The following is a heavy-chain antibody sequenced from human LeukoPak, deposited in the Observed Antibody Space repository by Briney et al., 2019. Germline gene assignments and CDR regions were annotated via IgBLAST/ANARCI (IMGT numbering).Heavy chain of an antibody. J-gene: IGHJ3*02. D-gene: IGHD3-3*01. CDR2: IYYSGST. V-gene: IGHV4-59*01. CDR1: GGSISSYY. CDR3: AGGVGNDAFDI. Sequence: SETLSLTCTVSGGSISSYYWSWIRQPPGKGLEWIGYIYYSGSTNYNPSLKSRVTISVDTSKNQFSLKLSSVTAADTAVYYCAGGVGNDAFDIWGQGTMVTVSS.